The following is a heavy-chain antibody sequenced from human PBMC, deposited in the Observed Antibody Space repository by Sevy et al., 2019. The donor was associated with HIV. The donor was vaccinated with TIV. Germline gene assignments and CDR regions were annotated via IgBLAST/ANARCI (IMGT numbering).Heavy chain of an antibody. CDR2: ISSSSSYI. Sequence: GSLRLSCAASGFTFSSYIMNWVRQAPGKGLEWVSSISSSSSYIYYADSVKGRFTISRDNAKNSLYLQMNSLRVEDTAVYYCARGGRDFWSGYPDYWGQGTLVTVSS. CDR1: GFTFSSYI. CDR3: ARGGRDFWSGYPDY. J-gene: IGHJ4*02. D-gene: IGHD3-3*01. V-gene: IGHV3-21*01.